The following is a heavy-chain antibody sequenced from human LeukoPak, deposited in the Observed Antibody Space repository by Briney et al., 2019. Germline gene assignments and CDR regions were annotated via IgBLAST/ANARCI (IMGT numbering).Heavy chain of an antibody. J-gene: IGHJ4*02. Sequence: SGGSLRLSCAASGFTFISYGMHWVRQSPGKGLEWVAVAYDDRDNNYHADSVKGRFTVSKDNSKKTLYLQMSSLRAEDTAIYYCATGGLYFYSDWGQGILVTVSS. CDR1: GFTFISYG. D-gene: IGHD1-26*01. CDR3: ATGGLYFYSD. CDR2: AYDDRDNN. V-gene: IGHV3-33*01.